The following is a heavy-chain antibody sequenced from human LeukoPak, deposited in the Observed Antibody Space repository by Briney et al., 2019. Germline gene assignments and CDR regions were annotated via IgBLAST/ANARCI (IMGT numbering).Heavy chain of an antibody. Sequence: PLETLSLTCTVSGGSISGYYWSWIRQSPGKGLEWIGFIYYRGTTNYSPSLKSRVTISLDTSKNQFSLKLSSVTAADTAVYYCARQIDGYWFALWGQGTLVTVSS. CDR1: GGSISGYY. CDR2: IYYRGTT. V-gene: IGHV4-59*08. D-gene: IGHD3-10*01. CDR3: ARQIDGYWFAL. J-gene: IGHJ5*02.